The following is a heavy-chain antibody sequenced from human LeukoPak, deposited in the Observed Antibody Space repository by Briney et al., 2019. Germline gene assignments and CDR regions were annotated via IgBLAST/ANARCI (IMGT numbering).Heavy chain of an antibody. CDR1: GYTFTGYY. Sequence: ASVKVSCKASGYTFTGYYMHWVRRAPGQGLEWMGWINPNSGGTNYAQKFQGRVTMTRDTSISTAYMELSRLRSDDTAVYYCARAYDYYDSSGYYGYWGQGTLVTVSS. V-gene: IGHV1-2*02. J-gene: IGHJ4*02. CDR3: ARAYDYYDSSGYYGY. D-gene: IGHD3-22*01. CDR2: INPNSGGT.